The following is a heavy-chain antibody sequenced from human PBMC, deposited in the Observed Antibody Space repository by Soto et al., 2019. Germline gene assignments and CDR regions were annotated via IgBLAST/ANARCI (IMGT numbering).Heavy chain of an antibody. CDR3: AREETAWPLAYGLDV. CDR2: IGTRSDI. V-gene: IGHV3-21*01. CDR1: GFTFSSYS. D-gene: IGHD2-21*02. Sequence: LRLSCAASGFTFSSYSMHWVRQAPGKGLEWVSSIGTRSDIYYADSVKGRFTISRDNAKNSLSLQMNSMTAEDTAVYYCAREETAWPLAYGLDVWGQGPRSPSP. J-gene: IGHJ6*02.